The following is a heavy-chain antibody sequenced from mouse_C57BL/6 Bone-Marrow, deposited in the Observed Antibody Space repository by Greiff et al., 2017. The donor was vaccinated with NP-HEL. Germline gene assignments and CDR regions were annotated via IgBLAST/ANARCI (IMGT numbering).Heavy chain of an antibody. CDR3: ARTCCSGSPFAY. V-gene: IGHV1-69*01. Sequence: QVQLQQPGAELVMPGASVKLSCKASGYTFTSYWMHWVKQRPGQGLEWIGEIDPSDSYTNYNQKFKGKSTLTVDKSSSTAYMQLSSLTSEDSAVSYGARTCCSGSPFAYWGQGTLVTVSA. J-gene: IGHJ3*01. D-gene: IGHD1-1*01. CDR1: GYTFTSYW. CDR2: IDPSDSYT.